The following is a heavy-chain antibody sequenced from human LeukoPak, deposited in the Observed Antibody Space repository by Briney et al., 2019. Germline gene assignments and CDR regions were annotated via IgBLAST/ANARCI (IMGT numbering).Heavy chain of an antibody. V-gene: IGHV3-66*01. Sequence: PGGSLRLSCAASGFIVSNNYMSWARQAPGKGLEWVSIISTRGTTYYADSVKGRFTISRDNSQNTLYLQMNSLRAEDTAVYYCATRGRSGYYCGMDVWGQGTTVTVSS. D-gene: IGHD1-26*01. CDR2: ISTRGTT. J-gene: IGHJ6*02. CDR3: ATRGRSGYYCGMDV. CDR1: GFIVSNNY.